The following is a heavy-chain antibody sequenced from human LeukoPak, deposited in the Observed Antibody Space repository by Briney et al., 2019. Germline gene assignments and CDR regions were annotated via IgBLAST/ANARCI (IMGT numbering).Heavy chain of an antibody. V-gene: IGHV4-34*01. J-gene: IGHJ6*02. Sequence: SETLSLTCAVYGGSFSGYYWSWIRQPPGKGLEWIGEINHSGSTNYNPSLKSRVTISVDTSKNQFSLKLSSVTAADTAVYYCARGKRGYSHNPNYYYYGMDVWGQGTTVTVSS. D-gene: IGHD5-18*01. CDR1: GGSFSGYY. CDR2: INHSGST. CDR3: ARGKRGYSHNPNYYYYGMDV.